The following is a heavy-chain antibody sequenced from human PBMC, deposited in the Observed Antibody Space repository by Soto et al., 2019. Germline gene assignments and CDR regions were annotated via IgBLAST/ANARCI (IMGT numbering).Heavy chain of an antibody. Sequence: ESLKISCKGSGYDFTHYWIAWVRQPPGKGLEWMGVIYPGDSDTKYSPSFQGQVTISADKSIDTAYLQRSGLKASDTAIYYCARAVGYYEASDCYSLGHWGQGTRVTVSS. CDR1: GYDFTHYW. D-gene: IGHD3-22*01. CDR3: ARAVGYYEASDCYSLGH. V-gene: IGHV5-51*01. CDR2: IYPGDSDT. J-gene: IGHJ4*02.